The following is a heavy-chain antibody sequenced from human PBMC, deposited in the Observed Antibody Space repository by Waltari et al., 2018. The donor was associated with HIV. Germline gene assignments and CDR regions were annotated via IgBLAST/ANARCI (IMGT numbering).Heavy chain of an antibody. CDR3: ASIAYCGGDCYPRGMDV. J-gene: IGHJ6*02. CDR1: GFTVSSNY. CDR2: IYSGGST. D-gene: IGHD2-21*02. V-gene: IGHV3-66*01. Sequence: EVQLVESGGGLVQPGGSLRLSGAASGFTVSSNYKHWVRQAPGKGLEWVSVIYSGGSTYYADSVKGRFTISRDNSKNTLYLQMNSLRAEDTAVYYCASIAYCGGDCYPRGMDVWGQGTTVTVSS.